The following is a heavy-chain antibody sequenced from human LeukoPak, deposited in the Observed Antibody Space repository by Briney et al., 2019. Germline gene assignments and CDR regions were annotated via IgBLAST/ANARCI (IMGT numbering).Heavy chain of an antibody. V-gene: IGHV3-73*01. J-gene: IGHJ4*02. CDR1: GFTFSGSA. D-gene: IGHD4/OR15-4a*01. CDR3: TRFFPDYDDY. CDR2: IRSKANSYAT. Sequence: PGGSLRLSCAASGFTFSGSAMHWVRQASGKGLEWVGRIRSKANSYATAYAASVKGRFTISRDDSKNTAYLQMNSLKTEDTAVYYCTRFFPDYDDYWGQGTLVTVSS.